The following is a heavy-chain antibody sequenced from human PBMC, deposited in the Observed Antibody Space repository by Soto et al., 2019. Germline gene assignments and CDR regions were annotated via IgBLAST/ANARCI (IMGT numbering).Heavy chain of an antibody. Sequence: GSLRLSCTASGFTFSSYAMSWVRQAPGKGLEWVSAISGSGGSTYYADSVKGRFTISRDNSKNTLYLQMNSLRAEDTAVYYCAKVLWDIVLVPAAMHGIAVAGPFDYWGQGTLVTVSS. CDR3: AKVLWDIVLVPAAMHGIAVAGPFDY. D-gene: IGHD2-2*01. CDR2: ISGSGGST. J-gene: IGHJ4*02. CDR1: GFTFSSYA. V-gene: IGHV3-23*01.